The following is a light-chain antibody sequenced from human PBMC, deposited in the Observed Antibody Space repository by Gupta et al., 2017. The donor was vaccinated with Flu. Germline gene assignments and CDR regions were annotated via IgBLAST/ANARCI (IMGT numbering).Light chain of an antibody. CDR2: IDD. J-gene: IGLJ3*02. CDR3: AAWDDSLNGLWV. CDR1: SSNIGGNV. V-gene: IGLV1-44*01. Sequence: SSNIGGNVVSCYRHQQGTAHTLIIYIDDQRPSGVPVRFSGSKSGTSASVAISGLQSEAEADYYCAAWDDSLNGLWVFGGGTQLTVL.